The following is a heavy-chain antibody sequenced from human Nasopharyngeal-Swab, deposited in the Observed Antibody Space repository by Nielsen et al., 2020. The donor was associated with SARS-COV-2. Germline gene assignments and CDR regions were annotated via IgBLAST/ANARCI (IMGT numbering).Heavy chain of an antibody. D-gene: IGHD3-10*01. Sequence: GEFLKISCEVSGFTFSAYWMHWVRQTPGLGLVWVSRINEYSPIKTYADSVMGRFTVSRDNIQNTLYLQMHSLRAEDTGVYYCVRDRVGAFGSWGQGTLVTVSS. CDR2: INEYSPIK. CDR3: VRDRVGAFGS. CDR1: GFTFSAYW. V-gene: IGHV3-74*01. J-gene: IGHJ5*01.